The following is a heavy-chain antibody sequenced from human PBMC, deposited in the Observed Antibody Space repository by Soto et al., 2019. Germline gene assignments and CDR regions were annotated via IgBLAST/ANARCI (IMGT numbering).Heavy chain of an antibody. V-gene: IGHV3-11*01. CDR1: GFTFSDYY. CDR2: ISSSGSII. CDR3: ARDIGYYDSSGYFDY. J-gene: IGHJ4*02. D-gene: IGHD3-22*01. Sequence: SLRLSCAASGFTFSDYYMSWIRQAPGKGLEWVSYISSSGSIIYYADSVKGRFTISRDNAKNSLYLQMNSLRAEDAAVYYCARDIGYYDSSGYFDYWGLGTLVTVSS.